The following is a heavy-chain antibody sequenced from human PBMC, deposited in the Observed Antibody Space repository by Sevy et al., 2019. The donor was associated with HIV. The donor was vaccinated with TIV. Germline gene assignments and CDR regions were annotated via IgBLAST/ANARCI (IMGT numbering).Heavy chain of an antibody. V-gene: IGHV3-30*03. CDR2: ISYDGSNK. J-gene: IGHJ2*01. Sequence: GGSLRLSCAASGFTFSSYGMHWVRQAPGKGLEWVAVISYDGSNKYYADSVKGRFTISRDNSKNTLYLQMNSLRAEDTAVYYCARPTLRSGYGYNGWYFDLWGRGTLVTVSS. CDR3: ARPTLRSGYGYNGWYFDL. D-gene: IGHD5-18*01. CDR1: GFTFSSYG.